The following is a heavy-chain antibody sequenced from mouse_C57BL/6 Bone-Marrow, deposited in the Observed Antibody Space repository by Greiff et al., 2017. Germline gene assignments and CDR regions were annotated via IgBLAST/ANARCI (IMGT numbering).Heavy chain of an antibody. D-gene: IGHD1-1*01. J-gene: IGHJ2*01. Sequence: EVQVVESGGDLVKPGGSLKPSCAASGFTFSSYGMSWVRQTPDKRLEWVATISSGGSYTYYPDSVKGRFTISRDNAKNTLYLQMSSLKSEDTAMYYCARRGVVALDYWGQGTTLTVSS. V-gene: IGHV5-6*01. CDR2: ISSGGSYT. CDR1: GFTFSSYG. CDR3: ARRGVVALDY.